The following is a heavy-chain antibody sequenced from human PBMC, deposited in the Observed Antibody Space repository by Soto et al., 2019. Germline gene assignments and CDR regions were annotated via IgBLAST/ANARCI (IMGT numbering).Heavy chain of an antibody. CDR1: GGSFSGYY. J-gene: IGHJ5*02. CDR2: INHSGST. D-gene: IGHD3-22*01. CDR3: AGGSLVMGDDDSNCYYNH. Sequence: QVQLQQWGAGLLKPSETLSLTCAVYGGSFSGYYWSWIRQPPGKGLEWIGEINHSGSTNYNPSLKTRITISVDPTKRPFALTLSSFTATDATVYYCAGGSLVMGDDDSNCYYNHWGQGTLVTVSS. V-gene: IGHV4-34*01.